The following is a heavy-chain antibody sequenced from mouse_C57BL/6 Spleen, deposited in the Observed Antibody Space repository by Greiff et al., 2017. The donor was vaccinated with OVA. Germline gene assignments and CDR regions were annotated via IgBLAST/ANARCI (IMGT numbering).Heavy chain of an antibody. V-gene: IGHV3-6*01. J-gene: IGHJ2*01. CDR1: VSSIPRGSY. D-gene: IGHD2-3*01. Sequence: EVKLPESGPGLVKPSQSLSLPCSFTVSSIPRGSYWHWLRQFPGHTLEWMGYISYACRHTYPPSLTPRISVTRDTSKNQFFLKLNSVTTEDTATYYCARVYDGYYHYWGQGTTLTVSS. CDR2: ISYACRH. CDR3: ARVYDGYYHY.